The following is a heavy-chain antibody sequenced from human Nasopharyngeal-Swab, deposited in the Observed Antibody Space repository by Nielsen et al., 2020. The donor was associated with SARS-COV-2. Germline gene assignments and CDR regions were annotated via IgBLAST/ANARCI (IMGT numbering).Heavy chain of an antibody. V-gene: IGHV5-51*01. D-gene: IGHD1-7*01. J-gene: IGHJ4*02. CDR2: MYPRDSDT. CDR3: ATAYNGNYYWDY. Sequence: GESLKISCKGSGYSFSSYWIGWVRQMPGKGLEWMGIMYPRDSDTRYSPSFQGQVTISADKAISTAYLQWSSLKASDTAMYYCATAYNGNYYWDYWGQGTLVTVSS. CDR1: GYSFSSYW.